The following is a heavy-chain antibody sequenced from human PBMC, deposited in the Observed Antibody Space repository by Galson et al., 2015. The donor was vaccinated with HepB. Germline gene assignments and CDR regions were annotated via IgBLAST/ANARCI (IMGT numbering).Heavy chain of an antibody. CDR3: VRGGASPYGMDL. J-gene: IGHJ6*02. D-gene: IGHD3-16*01. CDR2: IRTKRYNYAT. Sequence: SLRLSCAASGFSLSGSAMHWVRQASGKGLEWVGRIRTKRYNYATIYGALVKGRFTISRDDSKNTTYLQMNSLKTEDTAVYYCVRGGASPYGMDLWGQGTTVTVSS. V-gene: IGHV3-73*01. CDR1: GFSLSGSA.